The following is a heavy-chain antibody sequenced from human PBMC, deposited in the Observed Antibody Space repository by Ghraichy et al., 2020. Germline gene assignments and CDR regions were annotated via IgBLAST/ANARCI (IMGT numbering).Heavy chain of an antibody. D-gene: IGHD4-17*01. CDR2: IYYSGST. CDR1: GGSITSGGYY. CDR3: ARDSGDGDYFDS. J-gene: IGHJ4*02. V-gene: IGHV4-31*03. Sequence: SQTLSLPCTVSGGSITSGGYYWSWIRQHPGKGLECIGYIYYSGSTYYNPSLKSRLTISVDTSKNQFSLKLSSVTAADTAVYYCARDSGDGDYFDSWGQGTLVTVSS.